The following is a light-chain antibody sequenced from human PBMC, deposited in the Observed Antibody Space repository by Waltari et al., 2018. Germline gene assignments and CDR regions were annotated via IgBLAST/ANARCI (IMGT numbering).Light chain of an antibody. V-gene: IGKV1-5*03. Sequence: DIQMTQSPSTLTASVGDRVPITCRASQSIDTWLAWYQQKPGTAPKLLIYKASRLQSGVPSRFGASGSGTEFTLTISSLQPDDFATYYCQQYTSYLGTFGQGTKVKI. J-gene: IGKJ2*02. CDR1: QSIDTW. CDR2: KAS. CDR3: QQYTSYLGT.